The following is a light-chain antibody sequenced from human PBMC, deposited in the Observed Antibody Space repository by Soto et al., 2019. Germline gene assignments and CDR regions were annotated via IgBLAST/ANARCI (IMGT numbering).Light chain of an antibody. CDR2: GAS. CDR1: QSVSNRY. Sequence: EIVLTQSPGTLSLSPGERATLSCSASQSVSNRYVAWYQQKPGQAPRLLIYGASFRATGISDRFSGSGSGKGFTLTISRLEPEDFAVYYCQQCGTSPRTFGQGTKVDIK. J-gene: IGKJ1*01. V-gene: IGKV3-20*01. CDR3: QQCGTSPRT.